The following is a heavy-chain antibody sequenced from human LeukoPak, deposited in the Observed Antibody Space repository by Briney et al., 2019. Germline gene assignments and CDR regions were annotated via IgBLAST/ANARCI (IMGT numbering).Heavy chain of an antibody. V-gene: IGHV4-38-2*02. Sequence: SETLSLTCTVSGYSISSGYYWGWIRQPPGKGLEWIGSSYHSGSTYYNPSLKSRVTISVDTSKNQFSLKLSSVTAADTAVYYCAREAAAGQYYYGMDVWGQGTTVTVSS. J-gene: IGHJ6*02. CDR2: SYHSGST. D-gene: IGHD4-11*01. CDR1: GYSISSGYY. CDR3: AREAAAGQYYYGMDV.